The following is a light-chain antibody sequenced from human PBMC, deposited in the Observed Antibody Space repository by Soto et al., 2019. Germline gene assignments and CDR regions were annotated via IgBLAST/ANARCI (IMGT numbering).Light chain of an antibody. V-gene: IGKV3-20*01. CDR2: GAS. CDR1: ETIRSNY. Sequence: EIVLTQSPGTLSSSPGEGVTLSCRASETIRSNYLAWYQKKTGQAPRLLIFGASTRATGIPDKFSGSGSGTDFTLTISSLEPEDFAEYYCQQYGSSPPDTFGPGT. J-gene: IGKJ3*01. CDR3: QQYGSSPPDT.